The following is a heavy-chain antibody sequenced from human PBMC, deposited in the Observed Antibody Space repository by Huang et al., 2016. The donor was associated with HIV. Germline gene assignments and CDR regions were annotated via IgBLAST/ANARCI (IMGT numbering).Heavy chain of an antibody. CDR1: GFTVSTNY. J-gene: IGHJ4*02. D-gene: IGHD2-8*02. V-gene: IGHV3-53*01. CDR2: IYSGGTT. Sequence: EVQLVESGGGLIQPGGSLRLSCAASGFTVSTNYMTWVRQAPGKGLEWVSLIYSGGTTYDADSVKGRFTIPRDDSENTLYLHMTSLRAGDTAVYYCAKEGDTGAALGYWGQGTLVTVS. CDR3: AKEGDTGAALGY.